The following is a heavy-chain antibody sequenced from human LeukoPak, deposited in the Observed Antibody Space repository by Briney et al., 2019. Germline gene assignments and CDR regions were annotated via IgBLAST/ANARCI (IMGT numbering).Heavy chain of an antibody. CDR1: GGTFSSYA. CDR2: IIPIFGTA. V-gene: IGHV1-69*05. J-gene: IGHJ6*03. CDR3: ARSKSTTVTTLDYYYCMDV. Sequence: AVKVSCKASGGTFSSYAISWARQAPGQGLEGMGGIIPIFGTANYAQKFQGRVTITTDESTSTAYMELSSLRSADTAVYYCARSKSTTVTTLDYYYCMDVWGKGTTVTVSS. D-gene: IGHD4-11*01.